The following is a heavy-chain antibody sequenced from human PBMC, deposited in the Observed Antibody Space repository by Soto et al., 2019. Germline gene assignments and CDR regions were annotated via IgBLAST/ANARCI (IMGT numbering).Heavy chain of an antibody. D-gene: IGHD2-8*01. CDR3: ASMVYQGFDP. CDR2: ISYDGSNK. CDR1: GFTFSSYA. V-gene: IGHV3-30-3*01. J-gene: IGHJ5*02. Sequence: PRLSCAASGFTFSSYAMHWVRQAPGKGLEWVAVISYDGSNKYYADSVKGRFTISRDNSKNTLYLQMNSLRAEDTAVYYCASMVYQGFDPWGQGTLVTVSS.